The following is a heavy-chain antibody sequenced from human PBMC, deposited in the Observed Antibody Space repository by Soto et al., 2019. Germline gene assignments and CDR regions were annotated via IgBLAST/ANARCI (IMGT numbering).Heavy chain of an antibody. CDR3: ARGGCSGGSCYFSYWFDP. CDR2: ISAYNGNT. Sequence: ASVKVSCKASGYTFTSYGISGVLQSPLQWLEWMGWISAYNGNTNYAQKLQGRVTMTTDTSTSTAYMELRSLRSDDTAVYYCARGGCSGGSCYFSYWFDPWGQGTLVTVSS. V-gene: IGHV1-18*04. D-gene: IGHD2-15*01. CDR1: GYTFTSYG. J-gene: IGHJ5*02.